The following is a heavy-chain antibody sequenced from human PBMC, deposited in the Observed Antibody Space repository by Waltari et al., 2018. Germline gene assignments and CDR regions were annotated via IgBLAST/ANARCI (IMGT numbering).Heavy chain of an antibody. CDR3: AHSRSPFYHYYYYMDV. Sequence: QITLRESGPTLLKPTQTLTLTCTFSGFSLTTSGVAVGWIRQPPGKALEWLALIFWNDDKRNSPSLESRLTITKNTSRNQVVLTMTNVDPVDTATYFCAHSRSPFYHYYYYMDVWGTGPTVTVSS. CDR1: GFSLTTSGVA. D-gene: IGHD3-16*02. CDR2: IFWNDDK. V-gene: IGHV2-5*01. J-gene: IGHJ6*03.